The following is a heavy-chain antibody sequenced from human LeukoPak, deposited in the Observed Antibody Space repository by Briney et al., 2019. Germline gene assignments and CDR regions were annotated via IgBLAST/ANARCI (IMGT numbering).Heavy chain of an antibody. D-gene: IGHD2-21*02. CDR1: GGSISSGSYY. CDR2: IYYSGST. Sequence: SETLSLTCTVSGGSISSGSYYWGWIRQPPGKGLEWIGSIYYSGSTYYNPSLKSRVTISVDTSKNQFSLKLSSVTAADTAVYYCARALHIVVVTAIPQYVRYFDYWGQGTLVTVSS. CDR3: ARALHIVVVTAIPQYVRYFDY. J-gene: IGHJ4*02. V-gene: IGHV4-39*07.